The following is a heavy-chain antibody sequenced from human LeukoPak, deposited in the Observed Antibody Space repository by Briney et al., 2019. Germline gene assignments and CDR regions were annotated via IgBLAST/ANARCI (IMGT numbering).Heavy chain of an antibody. CDR1: GFTFSSYG. V-gene: IGHV3-33*01. Sequence: PGGSLRLSCAASGFTFSSYGMHWVRQAPGKGLEWVAVIWHDGSNKYYADSVKGRFTISRDNSKNTLYLQMNNLRAEDTAVYYCARDPEMVRGVITNYYYGMDVWGKGTTVTVSS. D-gene: IGHD3-10*01. CDR3: ARDPEMVRGVITNYYYGMDV. CDR2: IWHDGSNK. J-gene: IGHJ6*04.